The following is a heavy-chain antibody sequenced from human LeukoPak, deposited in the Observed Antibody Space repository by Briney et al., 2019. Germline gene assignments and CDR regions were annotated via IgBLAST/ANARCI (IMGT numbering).Heavy chain of an antibody. Sequence: GGSLILSCAASGFTFSSYSMNWVRQAPGKGLEWVSSISSSSSYIYYADSVKGRFTISRDNAKNSLYLQMNSLRAEDTAVYYRARDTYSSSRFDYWGQGTLVTVSS. V-gene: IGHV3-21*01. D-gene: IGHD6-6*01. CDR2: ISSSSSYI. J-gene: IGHJ4*02. CDR1: GFTFSSYS. CDR3: ARDTYSSSRFDY.